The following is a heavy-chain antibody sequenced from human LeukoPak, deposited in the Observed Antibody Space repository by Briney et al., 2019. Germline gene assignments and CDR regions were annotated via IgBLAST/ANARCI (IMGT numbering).Heavy chain of an antibody. J-gene: IGHJ4*02. CDR2: NYTSGST. D-gene: IGHD3-22*01. CDR1: GGSISSGSYY. Sequence: EPSETLSLTCTVSGGSISSGSYYWSWIRQPAGKGLEWIGRNYTSGSTNYNPSLKSRVTISVDTSKNQFSLKLSSVTAADTAVYYCARDRYYYDSSGYLTYYFDYWGQGTLVTVSS. V-gene: IGHV4-61*02. CDR3: ARDRYYYDSSGYLTYYFDY.